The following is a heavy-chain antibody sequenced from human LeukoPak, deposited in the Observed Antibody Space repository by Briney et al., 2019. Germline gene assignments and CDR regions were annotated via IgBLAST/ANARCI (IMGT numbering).Heavy chain of an antibody. J-gene: IGHJ5*02. Sequence: SVKVSCKASGGTFSSYAISWVRQAPGQGLEWMGGIIPIFGTANYAQKFQGRVTITADESTSTAYMELSSLRSEDTAVYYCARGRDCGDWAPWFDPWGQGTLVTVSS. CDR1: GGTFSSYA. D-gene: IGHD4-17*01. CDR2: IIPIFGTA. CDR3: ARGRDCGDWAPWFDP. V-gene: IGHV1-69*01.